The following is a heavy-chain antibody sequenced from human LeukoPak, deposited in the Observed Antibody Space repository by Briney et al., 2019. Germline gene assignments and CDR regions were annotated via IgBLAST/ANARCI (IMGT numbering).Heavy chain of an antibody. CDR3: AREEMLGTTLDYYYYYMDI. J-gene: IGHJ6*03. Sequence: RGSLRLSCAASGFTFSTFAMIWVRQPPGKGLEWVSAISGSGGSTYYADSVKGRFTISRDNSKNTLYLQMNSLRAEDTAVYFCAREEMLGTTLDYYYYYMDIWGKGTTVTVSS. CDR1: GFTFSTFA. CDR2: ISGSGGST. V-gene: IGHV3-23*01. D-gene: IGHD1-26*01.